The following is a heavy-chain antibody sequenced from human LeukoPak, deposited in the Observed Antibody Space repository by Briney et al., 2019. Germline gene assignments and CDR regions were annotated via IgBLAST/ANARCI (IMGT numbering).Heavy chain of an antibody. V-gene: IGHV3-33*01. Sequence: PGGSLRLSCAASGFTFSSYGMHWFRQAPGKGLEWVAVIWYDGSNKYYADSVKGRFTISRDNSENTLYLQMDSLRAEGTAVYYCATGYSSGWFWGAFDYWGQGTLVTVSS. D-gene: IGHD6-19*01. CDR3: ATGYSSGWFWGAFDY. CDR1: GFTFSSYG. CDR2: IWYDGSNK. J-gene: IGHJ4*02.